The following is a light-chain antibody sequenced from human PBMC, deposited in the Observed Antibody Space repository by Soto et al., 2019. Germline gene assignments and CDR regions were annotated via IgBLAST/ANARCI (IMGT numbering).Light chain of an antibody. CDR3: QESYSTPAVS. CDR2: ATS. V-gene: IGKV1-39*01. CDR1: QNIDNY. J-gene: IGKJ4*01. Sequence: DIQMTQFPSSLSASLGDRVTITCRASQNIDNYLNWYQHKPGKAPKLLIYATSTLQSGVPARFSGSGSGTEFTLTICSLQAEDFATYFCQESYSTPAVSFGGGTKVESK.